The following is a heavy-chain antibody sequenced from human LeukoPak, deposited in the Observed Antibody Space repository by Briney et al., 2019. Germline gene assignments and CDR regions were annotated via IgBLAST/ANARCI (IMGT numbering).Heavy chain of an antibody. D-gene: IGHD3-22*01. J-gene: IGHJ4*02. V-gene: IGHV3-23*01. Sequence: GGSLRLFCAASGFTFSNYAMNWVRQAPGKGLEWVSAISGSSGRTYYADSVKGRFTISRDNSKNTLYLQMNSLRAEDTAVYYCAKDRLRQGSSGYFDYWGQGTLVTVSS. CDR3: AKDRLRQGSSGYFDY. CDR2: ISGSSGRT. CDR1: GFTFSNYA.